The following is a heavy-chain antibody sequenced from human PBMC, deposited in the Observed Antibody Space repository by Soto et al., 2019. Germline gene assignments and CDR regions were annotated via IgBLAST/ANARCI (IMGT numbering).Heavy chain of an antibody. CDR2: IHYSGST. CDR1: GGSIRDTIYY. V-gene: IGHV4-39*01. CDR3: ARNMRAVADTLAY. D-gene: IGHD6-19*01. Sequence: SETLSLTCTVSGGSIRDTIYYWGWIRQPPGKGLEWIGSIHYSGSTHYNPSLKSRVTISVDPSKSQFSLNLTSVTPADTSVYYCARNMRAVADTLAYWGQGTVVTVSS. J-gene: IGHJ4*02.